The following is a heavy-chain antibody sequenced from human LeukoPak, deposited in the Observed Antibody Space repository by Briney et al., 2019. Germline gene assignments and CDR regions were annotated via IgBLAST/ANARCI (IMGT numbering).Heavy chain of an antibody. V-gene: IGHV3-48*02. Sequence: PGGSLRLSCAASGFTFGSYSMNWVRQTPGKGLEWVSYISSSSSTIYYADSVKGRFTISRDNAKNSLYLQMNSLRDEDTAVYYCTYGSGTYYNGVFDYWGQGTLVTVSS. CDR3: TYGSGTYYNGVFDY. D-gene: IGHD3-10*01. J-gene: IGHJ4*02. CDR2: ISSSSSTI. CDR1: GFTFGSYS.